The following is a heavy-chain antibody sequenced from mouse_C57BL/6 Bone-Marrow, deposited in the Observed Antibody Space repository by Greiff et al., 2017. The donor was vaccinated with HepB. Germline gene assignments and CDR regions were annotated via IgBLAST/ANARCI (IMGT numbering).Heavy chain of an antibody. CDR3: ATTYYAMDY. V-gene: IGHV5-4*03. Sequence: EVKLMESGGGLVKPGGSLKLSCAASGFTFSSYAMSWVRQTPEKRLEWVATISDGGSYTYYPDNVKGRFTISRDNAKNNLYLQMSHLKSEDTAMYYCATTYYAMDYWGQGTSVTVSS. CDR1: GFTFSSYA. D-gene: IGHD1-1*01. CDR2: ISDGGSYT. J-gene: IGHJ4*01.